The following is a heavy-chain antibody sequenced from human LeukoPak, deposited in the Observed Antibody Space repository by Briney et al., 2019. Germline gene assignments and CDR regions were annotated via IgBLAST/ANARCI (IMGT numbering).Heavy chain of an antibody. Sequence: PTETLSLTCTVSGGSISSSSYYWGWIRQPPGKGLEWIGSIYYSGSTYYNPSLKSRVTISVDTSKNQFSLKLSSVTAADTAVYYCARQDYDSSGYYSLSYFDYWGQGTLVTVSS. CDR3: ARQDYDSSGYYSLSYFDY. D-gene: IGHD3-22*01. CDR1: GGSISSSSYY. CDR2: IYYSGST. V-gene: IGHV4-39*01. J-gene: IGHJ4*02.